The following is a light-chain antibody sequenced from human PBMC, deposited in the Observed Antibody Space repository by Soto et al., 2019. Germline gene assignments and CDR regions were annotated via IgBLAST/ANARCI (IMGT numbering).Light chain of an antibody. CDR2: DVS. CDR3: SSYTCSSLYV. J-gene: IGLJ1*01. Sequence: QSVLTQPASVSGSPGQSITISCTGTSSDVGGSNYVSWYQQLPGKAPKLMIYDVSDRPSGVSNRFSGSKSGNTASLTISGLQAEDEADYYCSSYTCSSLYVLATGTKVTVL. V-gene: IGLV2-14*01. CDR1: SSDVGGSNY.